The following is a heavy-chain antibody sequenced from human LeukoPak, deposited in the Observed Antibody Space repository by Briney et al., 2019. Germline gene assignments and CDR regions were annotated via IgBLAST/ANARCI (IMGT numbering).Heavy chain of an antibody. CDR1: GFTFSSYG. D-gene: IGHD6-19*01. J-gene: IGHJ4*02. V-gene: IGHV3-30*02. CDR2: IRYDGSNK. Sequence: GGSLRLSCAASGFTFSSYGMHWVRQAPGKGLEWVAFIRYDGSNKYYADSVKGRFTISRDNSKNTLYLQMNSLRAEDTAVYYCAKDKGYIAVAGTADYWGQGTLVTVSS. CDR3: AKDKGYIAVAGTADY.